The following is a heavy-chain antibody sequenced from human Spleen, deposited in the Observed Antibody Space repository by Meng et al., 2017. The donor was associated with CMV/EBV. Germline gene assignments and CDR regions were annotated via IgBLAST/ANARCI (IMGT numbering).Heavy chain of an antibody. D-gene: IGHD4-23*01. CDR3: AKDGGGNSEYYYYYGMDV. V-gene: IGHV3-11*06. CDR1: GFTLSDYY. J-gene: IGHJ6*02. CDR2: ISSSSSYI. Sequence: GESLKISCAASGFTLSDYYVSWIRQAPGKGLEWVSSISSSSSYIYYAHSVKGRFTISRDNAKNSLYLQMNSLRAEDTAVYYCAKDGGGNSEYYYYYGMDVWGQGTTVTVSS.